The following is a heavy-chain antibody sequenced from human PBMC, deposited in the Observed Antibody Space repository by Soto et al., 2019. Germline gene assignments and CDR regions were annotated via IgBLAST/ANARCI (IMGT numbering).Heavy chain of an antibody. V-gene: IGHV3-49*04. D-gene: IGHD3-22*01. CDR2: IRSETYGGTP. CDR3: TRYYYASSGYYVY. CDR1: GFNFGNYA. J-gene: IGHJ4*02. Sequence: GGSLRLSCTGSGFNFGNYAMSWVRQAPGKWPEWVGFIRSETYGGTPDYAASLRGRFTISRDDSKSIAYLEINSLQTDDTAVYYCTRYYYASSGYYVYWGRGXLVTVYS.